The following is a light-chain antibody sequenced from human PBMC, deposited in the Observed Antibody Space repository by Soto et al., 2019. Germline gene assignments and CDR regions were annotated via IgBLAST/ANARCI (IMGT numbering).Light chain of an antibody. V-gene: IGKV1-5*01. CDR2: HAS. CDR3: QQYNSYPWT. Sequence: DIQMTQSPSTLSASVGDRVTITCRASQFISSWLAWYQQKPGKVPKLLIFHASNLESGVPSRFSGSGSGTEFTLTISSLQPDDFATYYCQQYNSYPWTFGQGTKAEI. CDR1: QFISSW. J-gene: IGKJ1*01.